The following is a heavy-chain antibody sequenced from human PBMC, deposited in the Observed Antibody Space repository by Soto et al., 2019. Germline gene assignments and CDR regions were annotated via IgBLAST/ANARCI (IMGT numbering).Heavy chain of an antibody. CDR1: GYTFTSYA. V-gene: IGHV1-3*01. CDR2: INAGNGNT. D-gene: IGHD2-2*01. Sequence: ASVKVSCKASGYTFTSYAMHWVRQAPGQRLEWMGWINAGNGNTKYSQKFQGRVTITRDTSASTAYMELSSLRSEDTAVYYCARDQHPRTRVYYYYGMDVCGQGTKVTVSS. CDR3: ARDQHPRTRVYYYYGMDV. J-gene: IGHJ6*02.